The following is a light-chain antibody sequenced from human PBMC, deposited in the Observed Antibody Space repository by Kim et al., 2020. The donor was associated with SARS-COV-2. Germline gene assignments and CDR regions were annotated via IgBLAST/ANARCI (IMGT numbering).Light chain of an antibody. Sequence: IVMTQSPATLSVSPEERVTLSCRASQSVRNNLAWYQQRPGQAPRLLLYGASTRATDISARFSGSGSGTEFTLTIRSLQSEDLAVYYCQQYNDWPLLSFGGGTKVDIK. V-gene: IGKV3-15*01. J-gene: IGKJ4*01. CDR3: QQYNDWPLLS. CDR2: GAS. CDR1: QSVRNN.